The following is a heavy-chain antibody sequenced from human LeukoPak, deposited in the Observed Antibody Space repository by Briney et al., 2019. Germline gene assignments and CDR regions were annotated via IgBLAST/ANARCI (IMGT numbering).Heavy chain of an antibody. CDR1: GFTFSSYA. D-gene: IGHD5-18*01. CDR3: ARDSLGRGYSYGYGFDY. Sequence: GGSLRLSCAASGFTFSSYAMHWVRQAPGKGLEYVSAISSNGGSTYYANSVKGRFTISRDNSKNTLYLQMGSLRAEDMAVYYCARDSLGRGYSYGYGFDYWGQGTLVTASS. CDR2: ISSNGGST. J-gene: IGHJ4*02. V-gene: IGHV3-64*01.